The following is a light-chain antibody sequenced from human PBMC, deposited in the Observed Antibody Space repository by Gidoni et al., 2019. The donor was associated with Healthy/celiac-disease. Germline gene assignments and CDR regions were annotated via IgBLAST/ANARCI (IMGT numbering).Light chain of an antibody. CDR2: DAS. CDR1: QIVSSY. Sequence: EIVWTQSPATLSLSPGERASLSCRDSQIVSSYLAGYQQKPGQAPRLLISDASNRATGSPARFSGSGSGTDFTLTISSLEPEDYAVYYCQQRSNWPLYTFGQXTKLEIK. V-gene: IGKV3-11*01. CDR3: QQRSNWPLYT. J-gene: IGKJ2*01.